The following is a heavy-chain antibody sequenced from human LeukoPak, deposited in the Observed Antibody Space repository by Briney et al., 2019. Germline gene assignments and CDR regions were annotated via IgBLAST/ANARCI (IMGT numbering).Heavy chain of an antibody. CDR3: TTEPSIAAAAPPPFDY. V-gene: IGHV3-49*05. CDR1: GFTFGDYA. Sequence: KTGGSLRLSCTASGFTFGDYAMSWFRQAPGKGLEWVGFIGSKAYGGTTEYAASVKGRFTISRDDSKSIAYLQMNSLKTEDTAVYYCTTEPSIAAAAPPPFDYWGQGTLVTVSS. J-gene: IGHJ4*02. CDR2: IGSKAYGGTT. D-gene: IGHD6-13*01.